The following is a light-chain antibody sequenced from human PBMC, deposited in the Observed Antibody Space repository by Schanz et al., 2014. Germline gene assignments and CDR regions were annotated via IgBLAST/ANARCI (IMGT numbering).Light chain of an antibody. CDR3: QQANSFPLT. CDR2: AAS. J-gene: IGKJ4*01. CDR1: QDISNY. V-gene: IGKV1-12*01. Sequence: DIQMTQSPSSLSASVGARVTITCQASQDISNYLNWYQQKPGKAPKLLIYAASSLQSGVPSRFGGSGSGTDFTLTISSLQPEDFATYYCQQANSFPLTFGGGTKVEIK.